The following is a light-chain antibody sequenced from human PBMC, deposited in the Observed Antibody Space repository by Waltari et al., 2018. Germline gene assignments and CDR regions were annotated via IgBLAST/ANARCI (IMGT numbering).Light chain of an antibody. J-gene: IGLJ3*02. V-gene: IGLV3-25*03. CDR3: QSADSSGTSWV. CDR1: ALAKQY. Sequence: SYEVTQLPSVSVSPGQTASISCSGDALAKQYAYWYQQKPGQAPVLVMYKDTERPSGIPERFSGSSSETSVTLTISAVQTEDEADYYCQSADSSGTSWVFGGGTKLTVL. CDR2: KDT.